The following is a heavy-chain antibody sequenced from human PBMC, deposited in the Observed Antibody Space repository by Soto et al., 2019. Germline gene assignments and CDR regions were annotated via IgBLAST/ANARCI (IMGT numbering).Heavy chain of an antibody. J-gene: IGHJ4*02. V-gene: IGHV4-39*01. Sequence: QLQLQESGPGLVKPSETLSLTCTVSGGSISSSSYYWGWIRQPPGKGLEWIGSIYYSGSTYYNPSLTSRVTISVDTSNNQFSLKLSSVTAADTAVYYCARRGGVVAAIWGYWGQGTLVTVSS. CDR3: ARRGGVVAAIWGY. D-gene: IGHD2-2*01. CDR2: IYYSGST. CDR1: GGSISSSSYY.